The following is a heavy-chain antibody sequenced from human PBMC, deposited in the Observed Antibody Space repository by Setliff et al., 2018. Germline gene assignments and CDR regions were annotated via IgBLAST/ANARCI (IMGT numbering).Heavy chain of an antibody. CDR3: AISSLSICSGGSCPNAFDI. J-gene: IGHJ3*02. V-gene: IGHV1-18*01. CDR1: GYTFNNYG. CDR2: INNYSFKT. D-gene: IGHD2-15*01. Sequence: ASVKVSCKASGYTFNNYGITWVRQAPGQGLEWMGWINNYSFKTTYPQKFLDRVTMTTDTSASAAYMELRGLRPDDTAIYYCAISSLSICSGGSCPNAFDIWGQGTLVTV.